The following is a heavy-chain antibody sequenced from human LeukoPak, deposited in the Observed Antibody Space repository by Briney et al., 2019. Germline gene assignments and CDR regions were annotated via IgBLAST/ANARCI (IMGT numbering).Heavy chain of an antibody. CDR2: VYYSGRT. CDR3: ARAIGFDDSGRYYPDY. CDR1: GGSISRSDYY. D-gene: IGHD3-10*01. J-gene: IGHJ4*01. V-gene: IGHV4-39*01. Sequence: SETLSPTCTVSGGSISRSDYYWGWIRQPPGKGLEWIGSVYYSGRTYYNPSLKSQVTISVDTSKNQFSLKVSSVTAADTAVYFCARAIGFDDSGRYYPDYWGQGTLVSVSS.